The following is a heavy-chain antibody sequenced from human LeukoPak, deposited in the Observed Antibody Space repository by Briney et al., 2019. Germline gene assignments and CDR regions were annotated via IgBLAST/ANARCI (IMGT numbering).Heavy chain of an antibody. D-gene: IGHD3-22*01. V-gene: IGHV4-4*07. J-gene: IGHJ6*03. CDR3: ARTRYDYYDSSGEVSYYMDV. CDR1: GGSTSTYY. Sequence: SETPSLTCTVSGGSTSTYYWSWIRQPAGKGLEWIGRIYTSGSTNYNPSLKSRVTMSVDTSKNQFSLKLSSVTAADTAVYYCARTRYDYYDSSGEVSYYMDVWGKGTTVTISS. CDR2: IYTSGST.